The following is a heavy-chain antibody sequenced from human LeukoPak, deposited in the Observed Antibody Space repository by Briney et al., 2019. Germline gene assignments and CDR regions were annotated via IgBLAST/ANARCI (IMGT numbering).Heavy chain of an antibody. Sequence: PSETLPLTCTVSGGSISSSSYYWGWIRQPPGKGLEWIGTIYYSGSTYYNPSLKSRFTISVDTSKNQFSLKLTSVTAADTAVYYCARHGQQLNWFDPWGQGTLVTVSS. J-gene: IGHJ5*02. CDR3: ARHGQQLNWFDP. D-gene: IGHD6-13*01. CDR1: GGSISSSSYY. V-gene: IGHV4-39*01. CDR2: IYYSGST.